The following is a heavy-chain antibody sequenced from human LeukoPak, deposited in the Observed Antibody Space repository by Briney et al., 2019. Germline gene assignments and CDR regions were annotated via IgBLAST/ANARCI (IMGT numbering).Heavy chain of an antibody. CDR2: ISAYNGNT. V-gene: IGHV1-18*01. Sequence: GASVKVSCKASGYTFTSYGISWVRQAPGQGLEWMGLISAYNGNTNYAQKLQGRVTMTTDTSTSTAYMELRSLRSDDTAVNYCARDQAHLEWDYNYYGMDVWGQGTTVTVSS. D-gene: IGHD3-3*01. CDR1: GYTFTSYG. CDR3: ARDQAHLEWDYNYYGMDV. J-gene: IGHJ6*02.